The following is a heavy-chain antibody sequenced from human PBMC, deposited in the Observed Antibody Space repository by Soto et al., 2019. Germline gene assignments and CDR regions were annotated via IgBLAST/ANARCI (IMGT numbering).Heavy chain of an antibody. V-gene: IGHV3-23*01. Sequence: LRLSCTASGISFSNYAMSWVRQAPRKGLEWVSSISTSGGRPYYADSVKGRFTISRDNSKNTLYLQMNSLRVEDTAVYYCAKDPDRYDYVWGTYRYIDHWGQGTLVTVSS. D-gene: IGHD3-16*02. J-gene: IGHJ4*02. CDR3: AKDPDRYDYVWGTYRYIDH. CDR2: ISTSGGRP. CDR1: GISFSNYA.